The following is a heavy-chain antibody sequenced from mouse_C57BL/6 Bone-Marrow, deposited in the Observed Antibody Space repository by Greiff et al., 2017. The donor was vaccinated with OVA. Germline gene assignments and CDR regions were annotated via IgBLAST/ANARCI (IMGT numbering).Heavy chain of an antibody. CDR1: GYSITSGYY. CDR3: ARNAYYGNYDYYAMDY. Sequence: EVQLVESGPGLVKPSQSLSLTCSVTGYSITSGYYWNWIRQFPGNKLEWMGYISYDGSNNYNPSLKNRISITRDTSKNQFFLKLNSVTTEDTATYYCARNAYYGNYDYYAMDYWGQGTSVTVSS. J-gene: IGHJ4*01. CDR2: ISYDGSN. D-gene: IGHD2-10*01. V-gene: IGHV3-6*01.